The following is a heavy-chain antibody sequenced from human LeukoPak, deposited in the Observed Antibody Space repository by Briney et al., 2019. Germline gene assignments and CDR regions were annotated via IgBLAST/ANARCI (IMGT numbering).Heavy chain of an antibody. Sequence: GASVKVSCKASGYTFTGYYMHWVRQAPGQGLEWMGWINPNSGGTNYAQKFQGRVTMTRDTSISTAYMELSRLRSDDTAVYYCARTPFYDFWSGYSPLFYFDYWGQGTLVTVSS. D-gene: IGHD3-3*01. V-gene: IGHV1-2*02. CDR2: INPNSGGT. CDR3: ARTPFYDFWSGYSPLFYFDY. CDR1: GYTFTGYY. J-gene: IGHJ4*02.